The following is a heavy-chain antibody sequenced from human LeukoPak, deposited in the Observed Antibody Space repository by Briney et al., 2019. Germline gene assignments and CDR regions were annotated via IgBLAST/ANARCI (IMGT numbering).Heavy chain of an antibody. CDR3: ARGSYCSGGSCYLRWFDP. Sequence: ASVKVSCKASGYTFTSYGISWVRRAPGQGLEWMGWISAYNGNTNYAQKLQGRVTMTTDTSTSTAYMELRSLRSDDTAVYYCARGSYCSGGSCYLRWFDPWGQGTLVTVSS. CDR1: GYTFTSYG. V-gene: IGHV1-18*04. CDR2: ISAYNGNT. D-gene: IGHD2-15*01. J-gene: IGHJ5*02.